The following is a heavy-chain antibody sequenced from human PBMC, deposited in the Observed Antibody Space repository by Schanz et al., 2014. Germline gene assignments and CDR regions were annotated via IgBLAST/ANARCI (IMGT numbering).Heavy chain of an antibody. V-gene: IGHV1-18*01. J-gene: IGHJ4*02. CDR3: ARDAADFYDILTEEDY. CDR2: ISTYNGNT. D-gene: IGHD3-9*01. Sequence: QVQLVQSGAEVKKPGASVQVSCKASGYTFTSYVISWVRQAPGQGLEWMGWISTYNGNTKYPQKLQGRVTMTTDTSTSTAYMELRSMRSDDAAVYYCARDAADFYDILTEEDYWGQGTLVTVSS. CDR1: GYTFTSYV.